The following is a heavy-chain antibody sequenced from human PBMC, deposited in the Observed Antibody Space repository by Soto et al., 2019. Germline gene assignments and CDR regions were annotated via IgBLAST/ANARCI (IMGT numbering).Heavy chain of an antibody. J-gene: IGHJ6*02. Sequence: SETLSLTCAVYGGSFSGYYWSWIRQPPGKGLEWIGEINHSGSTNYNPSLKSRVTISVDTSKNQFSLKLSSVTAADTAVYYCARAGPQYSSSWKYYYYYSGMDVWGQGTTVTVSS. CDR2: INHSGST. D-gene: IGHD6-13*01. V-gene: IGHV4-34*01. CDR3: ARAGPQYSSSWKYYYYYSGMDV. CDR1: GGSFSGYY.